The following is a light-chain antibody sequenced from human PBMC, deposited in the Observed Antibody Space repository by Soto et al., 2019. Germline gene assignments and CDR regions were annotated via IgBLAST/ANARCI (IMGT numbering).Light chain of an antibody. CDR1: QSVSNY. CDR2: GAS. V-gene: IGKV3-15*01. Sequence: EIVLTQSQGTLSLSPGERATLSCRASQSVSNYLAWYQQKPGQAPRLLIYGASTRVTGILARFSGSGSGTEFTLTISSLQSEDFAVYYCQQYHNWWTFGQGTKVDIK. CDR3: QQYHNWWT. J-gene: IGKJ1*01.